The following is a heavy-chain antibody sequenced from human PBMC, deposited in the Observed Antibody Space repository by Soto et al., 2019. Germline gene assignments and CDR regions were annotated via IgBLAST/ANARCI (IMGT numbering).Heavy chain of an antibody. CDR2: VYTSETT. V-gene: IGHV4-4*07. CDR3: AGNIPAPGSGYYGMAV. J-gene: IGHJ6*04. CDR1: GGSMSGYY. D-gene: IGHD6-13*01. Sequence: QVQLQESGPGLVKPSETLSLTCTVSGGSMSGYYWSWIRQSAGKGLEWIGRVYTSETTYYNPSLRSQSTSPLATSKNQSPLTLSPWPAADRAGYYWAGNIPAPGSGYYGMAVGGKGTTVTSSS.